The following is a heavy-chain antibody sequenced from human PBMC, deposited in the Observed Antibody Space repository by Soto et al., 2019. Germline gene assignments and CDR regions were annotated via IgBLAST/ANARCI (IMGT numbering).Heavy chain of an antibody. CDR2: IYSSGTT. CDR1: GASFSGCY. CDR3: VRGSGWYFY. J-gene: IGHJ4*02. Sequence: SACMCPTRAVDGASFSGCYWSWIRQPPGKGLEWIGYIYSSGTTNYNPSLKSRATISVDTSKNQFSLKLSSVTAADPAVYYCVRGSGWYFYWGQGTLVTVSS. V-gene: IGHV4-59*01. D-gene: IGHD6-19*01.